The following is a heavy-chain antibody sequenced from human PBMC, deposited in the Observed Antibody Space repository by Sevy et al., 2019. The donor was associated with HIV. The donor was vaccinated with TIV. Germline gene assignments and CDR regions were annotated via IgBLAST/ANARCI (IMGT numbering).Heavy chain of an antibody. Sequence: GGSLRLSCAASGFTFGSYGMHWVRQAPGKGLEWVAVIWYDGSNKYYADSVKGRFTISRDNSKNTLYLQMNSLRAEDTAVYYCARGRGLISYNFDYWGQGTLVTVSS. J-gene: IGHJ4*02. CDR1: GFTFGSYG. V-gene: IGHV3-33*01. CDR3: ARGRGLISYNFDY. D-gene: IGHD3-16*01. CDR2: IWYDGSNK.